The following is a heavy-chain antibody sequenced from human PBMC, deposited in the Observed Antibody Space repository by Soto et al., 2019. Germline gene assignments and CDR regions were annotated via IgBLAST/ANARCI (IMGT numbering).Heavy chain of an antibody. Sequence: QLQLQESGSGLVKPSQTLSLTCAVSGGSISSGGYSWSWIRQPPGKGLEWIGYIYHSGSTYYNPSLKRRVTXSXDXXKNQFSLKLSSVTAADTAVYYCARAGVVGATALDYWGQGTLVTVSS. CDR2: IYHSGST. CDR3: ARAGVVGATALDY. J-gene: IGHJ4*02. V-gene: IGHV4-30-2*01. CDR1: GGSISSGGYS. D-gene: IGHD1-26*01.